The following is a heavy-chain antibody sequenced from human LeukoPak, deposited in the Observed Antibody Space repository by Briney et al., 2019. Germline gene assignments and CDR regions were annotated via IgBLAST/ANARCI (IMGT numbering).Heavy chain of an antibody. V-gene: IGHV4-34*01. Sequence: SSETLSLTCAVYGGSFSGYYWSWIRQPPGKGLEWIGEINQSGTTNYDPSLKSRVTISVDTSKNQFSLKLSSVTAADTAVYYCARGPITMVRGVIPFDYWGQGTLVTVSS. CDR2: INQSGTT. CDR3: ARGPITMVRGVIPFDY. CDR1: GGSFSGYY. D-gene: IGHD3-10*01. J-gene: IGHJ4*02.